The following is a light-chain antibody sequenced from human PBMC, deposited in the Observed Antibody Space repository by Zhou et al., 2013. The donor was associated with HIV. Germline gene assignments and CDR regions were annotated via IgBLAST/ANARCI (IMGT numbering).Light chain of an antibody. CDR2: GAS. CDR3: QQRSAWPLT. Sequence: EIVLTQSPGTLSLSPGERATLSCRASQSVSSTYLAWYQQKPGQAPRLLIYGASTRATGIPDRFSGGGSGTDFTLIISRLEPEDFAVYYCQQRSAWPLTFGGGTKVEIK. J-gene: IGKJ4*01. V-gene: IGKV3D-20*02. CDR1: QSVSSTY.